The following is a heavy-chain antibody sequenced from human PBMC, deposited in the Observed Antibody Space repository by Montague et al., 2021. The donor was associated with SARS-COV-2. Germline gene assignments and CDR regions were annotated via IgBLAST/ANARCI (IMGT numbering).Heavy chain of an antibody. CDR2: INHSGST. J-gene: IGHJ4*02. Sequence: SETLSLTCAVYGGSFIGYYWSWFGQLPGKGLEWIGDINHSGSTNYNTSLMSRVSILVATSKDQFYLKLGSVTAADTAVYYCARAIVDVTKIIVGKTGVGLYFAFWGQGTLVTVSS. V-gene: IGHV4-34*01. CDR3: ARAIVDVTKIIVGKTGVGLYFAF. CDR1: GGSFIGYY. D-gene: IGHD1-26*01.